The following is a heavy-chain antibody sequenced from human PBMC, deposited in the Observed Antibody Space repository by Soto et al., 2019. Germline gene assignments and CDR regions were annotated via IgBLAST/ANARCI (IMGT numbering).Heavy chain of an antibody. J-gene: IGHJ6*02. V-gene: IGHV1-69*08. Sequence: VQLVQSGAEVKKPGSSVKVSCKASGGTFSSYTISWVRQAPGQGLEWMGRIIPILGIANYAQKFQGRVTITADNSTSTAYMELSSLRSEDTAVYYCARDSRAGYNFDYYYGMDVWGQGTTVTVSS. CDR3: ARDSRAGYNFDYYYGMDV. CDR2: IIPILGIA. D-gene: IGHD5-12*01. CDR1: GGTFSSYT.